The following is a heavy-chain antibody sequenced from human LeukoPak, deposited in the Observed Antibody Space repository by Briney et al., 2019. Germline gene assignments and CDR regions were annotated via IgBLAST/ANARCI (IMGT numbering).Heavy chain of an antibody. CDR2: INHSGST. J-gene: IGHJ4*02. D-gene: IGHD2-2*01. CDR3: ARVRCSSTSCYVKAFDY. V-gene: IGHV4-34*01. Sequence: KPSETLSLTCAVYGGSFSGYSWNWIRQPPGEGLEWIGEINHSGSTNYNPSLKSRVTTSVDTSKNQFSLKLSSVTAADTAVYYCARVRCSSTSCYVKAFDYWGQGTLVTVSS. CDR1: GGSFSGYS.